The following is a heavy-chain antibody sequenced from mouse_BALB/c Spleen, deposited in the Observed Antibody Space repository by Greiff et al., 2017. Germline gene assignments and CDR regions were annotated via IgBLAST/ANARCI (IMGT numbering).Heavy chain of an antibody. J-gene: IGHJ1*01. CDR1: GYTFTSYD. CDR2: IFPGDGST. Sequence: GQLQQSGAELVKPGASVELSCKASGYTFTSYDIKWVRARPEQGLEWIGWIFPGDGSTKYNEKFKGKATLTTDKSSSTAYMQLSRLTSEDSAVYFCARVYYYGSSYWYFDVWGAGTTVTVSS. D-gene: IGHD1-1*01. CDR3: ARVYYYGSSYWYFDV. V-gene: IGHV1-85*01.